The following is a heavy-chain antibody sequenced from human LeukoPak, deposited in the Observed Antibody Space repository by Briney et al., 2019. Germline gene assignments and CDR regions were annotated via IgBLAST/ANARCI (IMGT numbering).Heavy chain of an antibody. CDR2: INHSGST. Sequence: SETLSLTCAVYGGSFSGYYWSWIRQPPGKGLEWIGEINHSGSTNYNPSLKSRVTISVDTSKNQFSLKLSSVTAADTAVYYCARESPDSSGYEYYYYMDVWGKGTTVTVSS. V-gene: IGHV4-34*01. CDR3: ARESPDSSGYEYYYYMDV. J-gene: IGHJ6*03. CDR1: GGSFSGYY. D-gene: IGHD3-22*01.